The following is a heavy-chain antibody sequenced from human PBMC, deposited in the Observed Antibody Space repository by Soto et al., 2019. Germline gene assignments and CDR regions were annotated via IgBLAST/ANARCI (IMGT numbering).Heavy chain of an antibody. D-gene: IGHD6-13*01. Sequence: GVSLRLSCAASGFTFSSYWMSWVRQAPGKGLEWVANIKQDGSEKYYVDSVKGRFTISRDNAKNSLYLQMNSLRAEDTAVYYCARVSRSQQLRAFDIWGQGTMVTVSS. CDR1: GFTFSSYW. CDR2: IKQDGSEK. CDR3: ARVSRSQQLRAFDI. V-gene: IGHV3-7*03. J-gene: IGHJ3*02.